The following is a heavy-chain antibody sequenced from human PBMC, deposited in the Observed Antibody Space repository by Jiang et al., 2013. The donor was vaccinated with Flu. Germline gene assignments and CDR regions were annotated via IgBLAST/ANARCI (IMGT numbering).Heavy chain of an antibody. V-gene: IGHV3-23*01. Sequence: VQLLESGGGLVQPGGSLRLSCAASGFTFSSYAMSWVRQAPGKGLEWVSAISGSGGSTYYADSVKGRFTISRDNSKNTLYLQMNSLRAEDTAVYYCAKGSIAARPRFQETFDYWGQGTPGHRLL. CDR1: GFTFSSYA. CDR3: AKGSIAARPRFQETFDY. CDR2: ISGSGGST. D-gene: IGHD6-6*01. J-gene: IGHJ4*02.